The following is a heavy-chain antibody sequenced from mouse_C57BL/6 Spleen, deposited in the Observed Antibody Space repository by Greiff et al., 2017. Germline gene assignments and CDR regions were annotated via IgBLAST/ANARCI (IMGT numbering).Heavy chain of an antibody. V-gene: IGHV1-59*01. J-gene: IGHJ2*01. CDR1: GYTFTSYW. CDR3: ARSGITTVVATRFDY. CDR2: IDPSDSYT. Sequence: QVHVKQSGAELVRPGTSVKLSCKASGYTFTSYWMHWVKQRPGQGLEWIGVIDPSDSYTNYNQKFKGKATLTVDTSSSTAYMQLSSLTSEDSAVYYCARSGITTVVATRFDYWGQGTTLTVSS. D-gene: IGHD1-1*01.